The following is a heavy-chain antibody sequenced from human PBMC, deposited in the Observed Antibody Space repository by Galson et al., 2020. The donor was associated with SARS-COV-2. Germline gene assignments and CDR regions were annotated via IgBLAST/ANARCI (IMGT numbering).Heavy chain of an antibody. CDR1: GFTFSSYW. CDR3: TATWGY. D-gene: IGHD7-27*01. J-gene: IGHJ4*02. V-gene: IGHV3-74*01. Sequence: GESLKISCAASGFTFSSYWMHWVRQAPGKGLVWVSRINSDGSSTSYADSVKGRFTISRDNAKNTLYLQMNSLRAEDTAVYYCTATWGYWGQGTLVTVSS. CDR2: INSDGSST.